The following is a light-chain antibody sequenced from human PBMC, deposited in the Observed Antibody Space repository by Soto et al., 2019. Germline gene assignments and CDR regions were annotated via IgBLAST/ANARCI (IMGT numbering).Light chain of an antibody. V-gene: IGLV2-14*01. Sequence: ALTQPASVSGSPGQSITISCTGTSSDVGGYNYVSWYQQHPGKVPKLMIYDVSYRPSGVSNRFSGSKSGNTASLTISGLQAEDEADYYCNSYTTSSTYVFGTGTKLTVL. J-gene: IGLJ1*01. CDR1: SSDVGGYNY. CDR2: DVS. CDR3: NSYTTSSTYV.